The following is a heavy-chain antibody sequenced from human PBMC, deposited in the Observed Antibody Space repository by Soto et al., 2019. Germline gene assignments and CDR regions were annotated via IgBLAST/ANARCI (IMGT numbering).Heavy chain of an antibody. CDR3: ARVAPTAVAGTFFDY. V-gene: IGHV1-18*01. D-gene: IGHD6-19*01. J-gene: IGHJ4*02. Sequence: ASVKVSCKASGYTFTSYGISWVRQAPGQGLEWMGWISAYNGNTNYAQKLQGRVTMTTDTSTSTAYMELRSLRSDDTAVYYCARVAPTAVAGTFFDYRGQGTLVTVSS. CDR2: ISAYNGNT. CDR1: GYTFTSYG.